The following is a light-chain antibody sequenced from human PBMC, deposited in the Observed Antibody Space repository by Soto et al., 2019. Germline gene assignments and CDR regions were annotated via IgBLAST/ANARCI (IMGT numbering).Light chain of an antibody. CDR2: EVS. CDR1: SSDVGGYNY. CDR3: SSYAGSNNLV. V-gene: IGLV2-8*01. J-gene: IGLJ2*01. Sequence: TQPPSASGSPGQSVTISCTGTSSDVGGYNYVSWYQQHPGKAPKLMIYEVSKRPSGVPDRFSGSKSGNTASLTVSGLQAADEADYYCSSYAGSNNLVFGGGTKLTVL.